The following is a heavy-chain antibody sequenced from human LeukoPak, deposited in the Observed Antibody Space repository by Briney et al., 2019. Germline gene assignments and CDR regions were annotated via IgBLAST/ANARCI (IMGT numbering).Heavy chain of an antibody. CDR3: ARDLSGSPDY. D-gene: IGHD1-26*01. J-gene: IGHJ4*02. Sequence: GGSLRLSCAASGLTFSSDAMSWVRQAPGKGLEWVSSISSSSSYIYYADSVKGRFTISRDNAKNSLYLQMNSLRAEDTAVYYCARDLSGSPDYWGQGTLVTVSS. CDR2: ISSSSSYI. CDR1: GLTFSSDA. V-gene: IGHV3-21*01.